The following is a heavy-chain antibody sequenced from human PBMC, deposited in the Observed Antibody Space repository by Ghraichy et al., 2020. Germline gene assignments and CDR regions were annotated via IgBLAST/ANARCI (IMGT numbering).Heavy chain of an antibody. Sequence: SVKVSCKASGGTFSSYAISWVRQAPGQGLEWMGRIIPILGIANYVQKFQGRVTITADKSTSTAYMELSSLRSEDTAVYYCARDEMELSVTAIPGWFDPWGQGTLVTVSS. J-gene: IGHJ5*02. V-gene: IGHV1-69*04. CDR2: IIPILGIA. CDR1: GGTFSSYA. CDR3: ARDEMELSVTAIPGWFDP. D-gene: IGHD2-21*02.